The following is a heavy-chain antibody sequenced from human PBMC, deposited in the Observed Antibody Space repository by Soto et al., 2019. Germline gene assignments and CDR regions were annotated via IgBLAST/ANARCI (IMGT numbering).Heavy chain of an antibody. CDR2: ISSDGSST. V-gene: IGHV3-30*07. D-gene: IGHD3-10*01. Sequence: PGGSLRLSFSASGFTFNNYIMHWVRQAPGKGLDWVAAISSDGSSTYYAESLKGRFTISRDNSKSTMCLQTDSLRSEDTSVYYCTKDRNRPPGRLYYPALAVWGQGTQVTV. J-gene: IGHJ6*02. CDR3: TKDRNRPPGRLYYPALAV. CDR1: GFTFNNYI.